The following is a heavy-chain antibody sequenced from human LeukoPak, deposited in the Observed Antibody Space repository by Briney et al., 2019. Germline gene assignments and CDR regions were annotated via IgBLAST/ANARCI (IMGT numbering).Heavy chain of an antibody. D-gene: IGHD3-9*01. V-gene: IGHV1-69*13. CDR3: ARAGGYFDWLLPFDY. J-gene: IGHJ4*02. CDR2: IIPIFGTA. Sequence: SVKVSCKASGYTFTGYYLHWVRQAPGQGLEWMGGIIPIFGTANYAQKFQGRVTITADESTSTAYMELSSLRSEDTAVYYCARAGGYFDWLLPFDYWGQGTLVTVSS. CDR1: GYTFTGYY.